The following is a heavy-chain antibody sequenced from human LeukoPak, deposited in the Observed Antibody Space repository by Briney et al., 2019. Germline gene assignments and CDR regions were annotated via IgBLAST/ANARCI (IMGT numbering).Heavy chain of an antibody. J-gene: IGHJ1*01. CDR3: ARKNHTYYYDSSGYRYFQH. D-gene: IGHD3-22*01. Sequence: GRSLRLSCAASGFTFSSYAMHWVRQAPGKGLEWVAVISYDGSNKYYADSVKGRFTISRDNSKNTLYLQMNSLRAEDTAVYYCARKNHTYYYDSSGYRYFQHWGQGTLVTVSS. CDR1: GFTFSSYA. V-gene: IGHV3-30-3*01. CDR2: ISYDGSNK.